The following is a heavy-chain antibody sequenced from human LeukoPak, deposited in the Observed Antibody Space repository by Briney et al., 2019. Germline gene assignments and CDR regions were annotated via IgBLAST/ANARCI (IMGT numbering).Heavy chain of an antibody. CDR3: ARDGRAYSSIWKGYFQH. CDR1: GGSISSYY. Sequence: SETLSPTCTVSGGSISSYYWRWIRQPPGKGLEWIGCIYYSGSTNYNPSLKSRVTISVDTSKNQFSLKLSSVTAAVTAVYYCARDGRAYSSIWKGYFQHWGQGTLVTVSS. D-gene: IGHD6-13*01. V-gene: IGHV4-59*01. J-gene: IGHJ1*01. CDR2: IYYSGST.